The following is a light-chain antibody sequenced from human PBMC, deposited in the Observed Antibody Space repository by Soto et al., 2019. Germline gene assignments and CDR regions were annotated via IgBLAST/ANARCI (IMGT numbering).Light chain of an antibody. J-gene: IGKJ1*01. Sequence: IVMTQSPVTLSLSPGERATLSCRASQSVSTNLAWYQQKPGQAPRVLIYGASTRATNIPARFSGSGSGTVFTLTISSMQSEDFALYYCQHYNNRPTFGQGTKVDI. CDR3: QHYNNRPT. V-gene: IGKV3-15*01. CDR2: GAS. CDR1: QSVSTN.